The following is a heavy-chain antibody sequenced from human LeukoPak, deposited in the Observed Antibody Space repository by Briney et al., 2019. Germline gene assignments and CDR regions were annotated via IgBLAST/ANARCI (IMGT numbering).Heavy chain of an antibody. D-gene: IGHD4-17*01. CDR2: IYYSGST. J-gene: IGHJ4*02. CDR3: AKVFGGSYGSRFDY. Sequence: PSETLSLTCTVSGGSISSGGYYWSWIRQHPGKGLEWIGYIYYSGSTYYNPSLKSRVTISVDTSKNQFSLKLSSVTAADTAVYYCAKVFGGSYGSRFDYWGQGTLVTVSS. V-gene: IGHV4-31*03. CDR1: GGSISSGGYY.